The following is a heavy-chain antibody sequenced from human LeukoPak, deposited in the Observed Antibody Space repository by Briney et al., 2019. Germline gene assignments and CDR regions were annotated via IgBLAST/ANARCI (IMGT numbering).Heavy chain of an antibody. CDR1: GYSFTSYW. CDR2: IYPGDSDT. D-gene: IGHD2-2*01. CDR3: ARHPNAASSTSWPFDY. J-gene: IGHJ4*02. Sequence: GESLKISCKGSGYSFTSYWIGWVRQMPGKGLEWMGIIYPGDSDTRYSPSFQGQVTISADKSISTAYLQWSSLKASDTAMYYCARHPNAASSTSWPFDYWGQGTLVTVSS. V-gene: IGHV5-51*01.